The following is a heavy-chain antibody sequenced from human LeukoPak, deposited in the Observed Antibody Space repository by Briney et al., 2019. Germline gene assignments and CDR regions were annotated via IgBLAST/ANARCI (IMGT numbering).Heavy chain of an antibody. CDR2: ISYDGSNK. Sequence: GGSLRLSCAASGFTFDDYGMSWVRQAPGKGLEWVAVISYDGSNKYYADSVKGRFTISRDNSKNTLYLQMNSLRAEDTAVYYCASLPPPYYYASGPGIFDYWGQGTLVTVSS. CDR3: ASLPPPYYYASGPGIFDY. D-gene: IGHD3-10*01. CDR1: GFTFDDYG. V-gene: IGHV3-30*03. J-gene: IGHJ4*02.